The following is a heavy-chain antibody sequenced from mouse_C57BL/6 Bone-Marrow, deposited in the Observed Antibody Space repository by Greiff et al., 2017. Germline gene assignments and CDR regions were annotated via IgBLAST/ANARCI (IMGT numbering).Heavy chain of an antibody. J-gene: IGHJ1*03. CDR2: IYPGDGDT. CDR3: ARCYYGSSYGGYFDV. V-gene: IGHV1-82*01. D-gene: IGHD1-1*01. Sequence: QVQLQQSGPELVKPGASVKISCKASGYAFSSSWMNWVKQRPGKGLEWIGRIYPGDGDTNYNGKFKGKATLTADKSSSTAYMQLSSLTSEDSAVYFCARCYYGSSYGGYFDVWGTGTTVTVSS. CDR1: GYAFSSSW.